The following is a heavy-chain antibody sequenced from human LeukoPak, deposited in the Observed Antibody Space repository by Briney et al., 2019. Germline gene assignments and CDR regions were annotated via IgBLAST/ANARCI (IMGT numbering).Heavy chain of an antibody. V-gene: IGHV4-59*01. D-gene: IGHD6-13*01. CDR1: GGSISSYY. J-gene: IGHJ4*02. Sequence: SETLSLTCTVPGGSISSYYWSWIRQPPGKGLEWIGYIYYSGSTNYNPSLKSRVTISVDTSKNQFSLKLSSVTAADTAVYYCASTRGVAAAGPFFDYWGQGALVTVA. CDR3: ASTRGVAAAGPFFDY. CDR2: IYYSGST.